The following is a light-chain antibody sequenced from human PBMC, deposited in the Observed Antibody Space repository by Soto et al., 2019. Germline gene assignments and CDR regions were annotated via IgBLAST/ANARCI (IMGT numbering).Light chain of an antibody. CDR3: QHSYSTPIT. V-gene: IGKV1-39*01. CDR1: QSISSY. Sequence: DIQVTQNTPSLSASVGDRVTISCLASQSISSYLNWYQQKPGKAPKLLIYAASSLQSGVPSRFSGSGSGTDLTLTIICLQPEDFATYYCQHSYSTPITFGQGTRLEIK. CDR2: AAS. J-gene: IGKJ5*01.